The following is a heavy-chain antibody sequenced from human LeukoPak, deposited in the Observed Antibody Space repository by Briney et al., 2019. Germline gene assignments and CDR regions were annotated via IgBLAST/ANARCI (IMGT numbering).Heavy chain of an antibody. V-gene: IGHV3-9*01. CDR1: GFTFDDYA. CDR3: AKDLGSGHGHDAFDI. D-gene: IGHD5-12*01. CDR2: ISWNSGSI. J-gene: IGHJ3*02. Sequence: GRSLRLSCAASGFTFDDYAMHWVRQAPGKGLEWVSGISWNSGSIGYADSVKGRFTISRDNAKNSLYLQMNSLRAEDTALYYCAKDLGSGHGHDAFDIWGQGTMVTVSS.